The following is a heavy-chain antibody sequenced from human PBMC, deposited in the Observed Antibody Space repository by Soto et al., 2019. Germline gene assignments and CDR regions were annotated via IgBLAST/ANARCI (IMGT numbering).Heavy chain of an antibody. D-gene: IGHD3-3*01. CDR3: AKASPDYDFWSGPYYYYGMDV. Sequence: PGGSLRLSCAASGFTFSSYAMSWVRQAPGKGLEWVSAISGSGGSTYYADSVKGRFTISRDNSKNTLYLQMNSLRAEDTAVYYCAKASPDYDFWSGPYYYYGMDVWGQGTTVTVSS. V-gene: IGHV3-23*01. CDR1: GFTFSSYA. J-gene: IGHJ6*02. CDR2: ISGSGGST.